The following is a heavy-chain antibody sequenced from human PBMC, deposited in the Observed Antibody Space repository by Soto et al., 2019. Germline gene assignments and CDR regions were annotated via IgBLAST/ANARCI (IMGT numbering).Heavy chain of an antibody. V-gene: IGHV1-18*01. CDR2: ISAHNGNT. D-gene: IGHD1-1*01. Sequence: QVHLVQSGAEVKKPGASVKVSCKASGYTFTSYGITWVRQAPGQGLEWMGWISAHNGNTDYAQKLQGRIIVTRDTSTSTAYMELRTPRSDDTPVYYCARGRYGDSWGQGALVTVSS. CDR1: GYTFTSYG. J-gene: IGHJ4*02. CDR3: ARGRYGDS.